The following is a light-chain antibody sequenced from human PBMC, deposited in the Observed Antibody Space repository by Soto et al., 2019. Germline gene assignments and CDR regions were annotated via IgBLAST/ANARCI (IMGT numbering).Light chain of an antibody. CDR1: SSNIGSNT. J-gene: IGLJ1*01. Sequence: QSVLAQPPSASGTPGQRVTISCSGSSSNIGSNTVNWYQQLPGTAPKLLICNNNQRPSGVPDRFSGSKSGTSASLAISGLQSEDEADYYCAAWDDSLNAYYVFGTGTKATVL. CDR2: NNN. V-gene: IGLV1-44*01. CDR3: AAWDDSLNAYYV.